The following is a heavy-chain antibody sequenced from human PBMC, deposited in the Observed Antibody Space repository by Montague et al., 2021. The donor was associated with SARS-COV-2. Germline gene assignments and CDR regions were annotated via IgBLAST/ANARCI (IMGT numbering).Heavy chain of an antibody. CDR3: ASGSFLGVAPGDY. CDR1: GFTFNSYW. V-gene: IGHV3-74*01. J-gene: IGHJ4*02. CDR2: INSDESST. D-gene: IGHD3-10*01. Sequence: SLRLSCAASGFTFNSYWMHWVRQAPGKGLVWVSRINSDESSTSYADSVKGRFTISRDNAKNTLYLQMNSLRAEDTAVYYCASGSFLGVAPGDYWGQGTLVTVSS.